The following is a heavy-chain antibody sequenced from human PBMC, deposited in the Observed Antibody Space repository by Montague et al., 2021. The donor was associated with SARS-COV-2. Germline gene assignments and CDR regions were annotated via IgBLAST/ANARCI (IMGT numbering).Heavy chain of an antibody. Sequence: SETLSLTCTVSGGSISSSSYYWGWIRQPPGKGLEWIGSIYYSGSTYYNPSLKSRVTISVDTPKNQFSLKLSSVTAADTAVYYCARREDYYGSGSYPNWGQGTLVTVSS. CDR3: ARREDYYGSGSYPN. CDR2: IYYSGST. V-gene: IGHV4-39*01. CDR1: GGSISSSSYY. D-gene: IGHD3-10*01. J-gene: IGHJ4*02.